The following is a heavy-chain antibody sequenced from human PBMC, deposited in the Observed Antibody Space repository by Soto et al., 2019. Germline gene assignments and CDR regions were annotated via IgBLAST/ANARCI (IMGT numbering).Heavy chain of an antibody. V-gene: IGHV1-18*01. CDR1: GYTFTSYG. Sequence: QVQLVQSGAEVKKPGASVKVSCKASGYTFTSYGISWVRQAPGQGLEWMGWLSDYNGNTYNAQKLQGRVSMTTDTTTSTAYMELRSLRSDDTAVYYCERGGVRGYGDSWPFDYWGQGTLVTASS. D-gene: IGHD4-17*01. CDR2: LSDYNGNT. CDR3: ERGGVRGYGDSWPFDY. J-gene: IGHJ4*02.